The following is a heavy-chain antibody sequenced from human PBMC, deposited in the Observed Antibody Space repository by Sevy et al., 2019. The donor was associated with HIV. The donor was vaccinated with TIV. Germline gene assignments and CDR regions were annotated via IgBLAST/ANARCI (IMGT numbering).Heavy chain of an antibody. J-gene: IGHJ4*02. CDR3: ARDGAYYYDSSGYYYWGGYFDY. Sequence: GGSLRLSCAASGFTFSSYAMHWVRQAPGKGLEWVAVISYDGSNKYYADSVKGRFTISRDNSKNTLYLQMNSQRAEDTAVYYCARDGAYYYDSSGYYYWGGYFDYWGQGTLVTVSS. CDR1: GFTFSSYA. D-gene: IGHD3-22*01. V-gene: IGHV3-30-3*01. CDR2: ISYDGSNK.